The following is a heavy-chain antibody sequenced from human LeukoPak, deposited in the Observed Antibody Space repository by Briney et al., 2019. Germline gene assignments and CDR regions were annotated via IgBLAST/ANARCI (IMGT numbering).Heavy chain of an antibody. Sequence: SETLSLTCTVSGGSISSSSYYWGWIRQPPGKGLEWIGSIYYSGSTYYNPSLKSRVTISVDTSKNQFSLKLSSVTAADTAVYYCVRYDSSGYYYDASAFDIWGQGTMVTVSS. V-gene: IGHV4-39*07. CDR3: VRYDSSGYYYDASAFDI. CDR1: GGSISSSSYY. D-gene: IGHD3-22*01. CDR2: IYYSGST. J-gene: IGHJ3*02.